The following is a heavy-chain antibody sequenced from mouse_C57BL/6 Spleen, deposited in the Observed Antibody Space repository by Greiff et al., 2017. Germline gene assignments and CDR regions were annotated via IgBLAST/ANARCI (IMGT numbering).Heavy chain of an antibody. D-gene: IGHD2-12*01. CDR3: AIRCYGAMDY. V-gene: IGHV1-74*01. Sequence: QVQLQQSGAELVKPGASVKVSCQASGYTFNSYCMPWVKQRPGQGLEWTGRIHPSDSDTNYNPKFKGKATLTVDKSSSTAYMQLSSLTSEVSAVXYGAIRCYGAMDYWGQGTLVTVS. CDR1: GYTFNSYC. CDR2: IHPSDSDT. J-gene: IGHJ4*01.